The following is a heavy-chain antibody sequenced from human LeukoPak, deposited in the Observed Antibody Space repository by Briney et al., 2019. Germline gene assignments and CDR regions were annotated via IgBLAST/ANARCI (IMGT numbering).Heavy chain of an antibody. CDR2: ISYDGSNK. V-gene: IGHV3-30*04. D-gene: IGHD1-26*01. J-gene: IGHJ4*02. CDR1: GFTFSSYA. CDR3: AKEWELLGIDY. Sequence: GGSLRLSCAASGFTFSSYAMHWVRQAPGKGLEWVAVISYDGSNKYYADSVKGRFTISRDNSKNTLYLQMNSLRAEDTAVYYCAKEWELLGIDYWGQGTLVTVSS.